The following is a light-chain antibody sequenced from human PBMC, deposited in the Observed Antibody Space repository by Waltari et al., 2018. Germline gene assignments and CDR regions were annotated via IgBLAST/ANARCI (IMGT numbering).Light chain of an antibody. V-gene: IGKV3D-15*01. CDR3: QQYNNWPPYL. Sequence: ETVMTQSPTTLSLSPGDRANLSCRASQSVSTNLAWYQQKPGQAPRLLIYGASIRATGVPARFSGRGAGTEFTLTISSLQSEDFAVYYGQQYNNWPPYLFGQGSQLEI. CDR2: GAS. J-gene: IGKJ2*01. CDR1: QSVSTN.